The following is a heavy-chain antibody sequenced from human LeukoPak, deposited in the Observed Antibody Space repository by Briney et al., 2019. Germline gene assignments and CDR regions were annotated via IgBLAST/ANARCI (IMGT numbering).Heavy chain of an antibody. D-gene: IGHD3-10*01. J-gene: IGHJ5*02. V-gene: IGHV3-48*03. Sequence: GGSLRLSCAVSGFSLRVYEMKWVRHAPGEGLEWMAYITSGSSIIYYADSVKGRFIISRDNAQNALYLEMCNLRGEDTAVYYLARAQQYSLSGNYYNPIGTYNRFDPGGRGTQFRVSS. CDR3: ARAQQYSLSGNYYNPIGTYNRFDP. CDR2: ITSGSSII. CDR1: GFSLRVYE.